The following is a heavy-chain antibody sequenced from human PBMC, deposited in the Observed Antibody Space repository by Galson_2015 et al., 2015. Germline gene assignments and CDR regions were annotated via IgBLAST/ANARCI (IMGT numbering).Heavy chain of an antibody. CDR3: AKAIVATTMYYFDY. CDR2: ISCDGSNT. CDR1: GFTFSSYG. D-gene: IGHD5-12*01. V-gene: IGHV3-30*18. Sequence: SLRLSCAASGFTFSSYGMHWVRQAPGKGLEWVAVISCDGSNTYYADSVKGRFTIPRDNSKNTLHLQMNSLRAEDTAVYYCAKAIVATTMYYFDYWGQGTLVTVSS. J-gene: IGHJ4*02.